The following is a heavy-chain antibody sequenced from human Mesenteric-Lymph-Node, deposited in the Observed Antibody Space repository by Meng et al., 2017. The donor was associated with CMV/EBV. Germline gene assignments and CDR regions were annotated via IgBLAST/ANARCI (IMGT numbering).Heavy chain of an antibody. V-gene: IGHV3-23*01. D-gene: IGHD6-19*01. CDR3: ARAPIAVAGPLNWFDP. J-gene: IGHJ5*02. CDR1: GFTFSSYA. CDR2: ISGSGGRT. Sequence: GGSLRLSCAASGFTFSSYAMSWVRQAPGKGLEGVSTISGSGGRTYYADSVKGRFTISRDNAKNSLYLQMNSLRAEDTAVYYCARAPIAVAGPLNWFDPWGQGTLVTVSS.